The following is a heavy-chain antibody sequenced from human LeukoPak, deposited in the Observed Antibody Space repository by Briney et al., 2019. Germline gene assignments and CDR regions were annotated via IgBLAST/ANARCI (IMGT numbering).Heavy chain of an antibody. CDR1: GGSISSSGYY. CDR2: INYSGTT. D-gene: IGHD5-24*01. J-gene: IGHJ4*02. CDR3: ARLRDGRWLLEY. V-gene: IGHV4-39*01. Sequence: SETLSLTCTASGGSISSSGYYWGWIRQPPGKGLEWIASINYSGTTYYNPSLKSRVTISEDRSKNQFSLELSSVTAADTAVYYCARLRDGRWLLEYWGQGTLDTVSS.